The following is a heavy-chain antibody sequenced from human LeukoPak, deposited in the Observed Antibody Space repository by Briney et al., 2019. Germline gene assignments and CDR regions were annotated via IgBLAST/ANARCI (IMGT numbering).Heavy chain of an antibody. CDR1: GYSFTSYW. V-gene: IGHV5-51*01. CDR3: ARQGIAARHQIGY. Sequence: PGESLKISCKGSGYSFTSYWIGWVRQMPGKGLEWMGIIYPGDSDTRYSPSFQGQVTISADKSISTAYLQWSSLKASDTAVYYCARQGIAARHQIGYWGQGTLVTVSS. J-gene: IGHJ4*02. D-gene: IGHD6-6*01. CDR2: IYPGDSDT.